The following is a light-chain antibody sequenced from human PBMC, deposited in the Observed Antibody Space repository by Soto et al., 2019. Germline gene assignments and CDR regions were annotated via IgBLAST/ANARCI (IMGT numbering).Light chain of an antibody. Sequence: EIVMTQSPATLSVSPGERATLSCRASQSVSSNLAWYQQKPGQAPRILIYGASTRATGIPARFSGSGSGTEFTLTISSLQSEDFAVYYCQQYHNWPRTFGRGTKVEIK. CDR2: GAS. CDR1: QSVSSN. V-gene: IGKV3-15*01. CDR3: QQYHNWPRT. J-gene: IGKJ1*01.